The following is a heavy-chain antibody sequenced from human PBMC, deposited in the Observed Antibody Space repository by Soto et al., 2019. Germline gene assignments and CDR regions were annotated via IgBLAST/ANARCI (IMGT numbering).Heavy chain of an antibody. CDR2: IFKSGTT. J-gene: IGHJ3*02. D-gene: IGHD3-10*01. CDR3: ASIRGLWFGELLYSDAFDI. V-gene: IGHV4-31*03. CDR1: GGSISSGGYY. Sequence: PSETLSLTCTVSGGSISSGGYYWSWIRQHPGKGLEWIGYIFKSGTTYYNPSLKSRFTISVDTSKNQFSLKLSSVTAADTAVYYCASIRGLWFGELLYSDAFDIWGQGTMVTVSS.